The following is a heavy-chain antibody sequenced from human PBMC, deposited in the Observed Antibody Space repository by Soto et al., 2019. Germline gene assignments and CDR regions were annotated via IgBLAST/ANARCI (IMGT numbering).Heavy chain of an antibody. J-gene: IGHJ2*01. V-gene: IGHV3-30*18. CDR3: AKVLSSAWSRRWDFAL. D-gene: IGHD6-19*01. CDR2: ILYDGSDQ. Sequence: QVQLVQSGGGVVQPGRSLRLSCAASGFTFSNFGMHWVRQAPGKGLEWVATILYDGSDQYYADSVRGRFTISRDNSNDSVDLQMNRLKPEHTAVYYCAKVLSSAWSRRWDFALWGGGALVGVSS. CDR1: GFTFSNFG.